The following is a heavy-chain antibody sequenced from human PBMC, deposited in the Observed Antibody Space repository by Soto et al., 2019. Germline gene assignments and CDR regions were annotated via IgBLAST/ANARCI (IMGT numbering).Heavy chain of an antibody. Sequence: QVQLQQWGAGLLKPSETLSLNCAVTDGSLSGYYWSWIRQPPGKGLEWIGEVKDGGHTNYSPSLRGRVTISSDTSNNQFSLRLNSVTAAETGVYYCARGQKGVVGTHWDQGSLVTVSS. J-gene: IGHJ4*02. V-gene: IGHV4-34*01. CDR2: VKDGGHT. CDR1: DGSLSGYY. D-gene: IGHD1-1*01. CDR3: ARGQKGVVGTH.